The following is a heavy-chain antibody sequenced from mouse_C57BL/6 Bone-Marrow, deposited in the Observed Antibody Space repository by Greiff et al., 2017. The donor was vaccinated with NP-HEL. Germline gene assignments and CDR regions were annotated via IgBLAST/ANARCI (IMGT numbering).Heavy chain of an antibody. CDR2: IWSGGST. V-gene: IGHV2-2*01. CDR1: GFSLTSYG. D-gene: IGHD2-4*01. Sequence: QVQLKQSGPGLVQPSQSLSITCTVSGFSLTSYGVHWVRQSPGKGLEWLGVIWSGGSTDYNAAFISRLSISKDNSKSQVFFKMNSLQADDTAIYYCARRGITTEVVYYAMDYWGQGTSVTVSS. CDR3: ARRGITTEVVYYAMDY. J-gene: IGHJ4*01.